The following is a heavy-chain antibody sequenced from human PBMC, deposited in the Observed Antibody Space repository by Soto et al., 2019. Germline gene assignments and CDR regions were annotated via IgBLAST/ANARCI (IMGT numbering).Heavy chain of an antibody. J-gene: IGHJ4*02. CDR3: ANGPRAREWHFKY. CDR2: ISGSGGGT. Sequence: GGSLRLSCGASGFTFNNCAMSWVRQAPGKGLEWVSGISGSGGGTYYADSVKGRFTISRDNSKNTLYLQMNSLSAEDTAVYYCANGPRAREWHFKYWGQGTLVTVSS. CDR1: GFTFNNCA. D-gene: IGHD2-8*01. V-gene: IGHV3-23*01.